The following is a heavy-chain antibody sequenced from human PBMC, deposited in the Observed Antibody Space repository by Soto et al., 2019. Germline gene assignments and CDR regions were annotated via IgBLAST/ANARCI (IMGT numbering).Heavy chain of an antibody. CDR3: ARYCSSSSCNGENWFDP. V-gene: IGHV4-39*01. CDR1: GGSISSSSYY. CDR2: IYYSGST. J-gene: IGHJ5*02. Sequence: ETLSLPCTVSGGSISSSSYYWGWIRQPPGKGLEWIGSIYYSGSTYYNPSLKSRVTISVDTSKNQFSLKLSSVTAADTAVYYCARYCSSSSCNGENWFDPWGQGTLVTVSS. D-gene: IGHD2-2*01.